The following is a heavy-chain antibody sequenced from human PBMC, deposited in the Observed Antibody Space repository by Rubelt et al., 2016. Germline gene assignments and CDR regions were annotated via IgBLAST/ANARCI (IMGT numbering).Heavy chain of an antibody. D-gene: IGHD1-1*01. Sequence: QLQLQESGPGLVKPSETLSLTCTVSGGAISDSDYYWAWIRQPPGRGLEYIVTVLHSGSAYYNPSLNSRVTVSVDTSKNQFALCLYSGTAADTAVYYCARARSTGVGGRGFFDSWGQGTLVTVSS. CDR2: VLHSGSA. CDR1: GGAISDSDYY. CDR3: ARARSTGVGGRGFFDS. V-gene: IGHV4-39*01. J-gene: IGHJ5*01.